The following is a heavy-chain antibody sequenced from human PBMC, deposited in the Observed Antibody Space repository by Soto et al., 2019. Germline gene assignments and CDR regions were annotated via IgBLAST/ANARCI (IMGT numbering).Heavy chain of an antibody. D-gene: IGHD6-6*01. CDR1: GFTFSSYG. CDR3: ARIVGYSSSDMDV. V-gene: IGHV3-33*01. J-gene: IGHJ6*02. CDR2: IWYDGSNK. Sequence: GGSLRLSCAASGFTFSSYGMHWVRQAPGKGLEWVAVIWYDGSNKYYADSVKGRFTISRDNSKNTLYLQMNSLRAEDTAVYYCARIVGYSSSDMDVWGQGTTVTVSS.